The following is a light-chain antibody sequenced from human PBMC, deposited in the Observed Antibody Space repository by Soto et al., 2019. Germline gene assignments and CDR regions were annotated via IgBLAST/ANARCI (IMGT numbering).Light chain of an antibody. CDR2: DVS. CDR3: SSYTSSRHVV. V-gene: IGLV2-14*01. Sequence: QSVLTQPASLSGSPGQSITISCTGTSSDVGGYNYVSWYQQHPGKAPKLMIYDVSNRPSGVSNRFSGSKSGNTASLTISGLQAEDEADYYCSSYTSSRHVVFGGGTKLTVL. CDR1: SSDVGGYNY. J-gene: IGLJ2*01.